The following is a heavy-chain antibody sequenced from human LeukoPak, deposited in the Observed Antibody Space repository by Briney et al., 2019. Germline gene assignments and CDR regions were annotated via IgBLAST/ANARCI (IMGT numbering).Heavy chain of an antibody. CDR3: ATDHSMANTAWWFDP. V-gene: IGHV1-46*01. D-gene: IGHD5-24*01. Sequence: ASVKVSCKASGNTFISYYIHWVRQAPGQGLEWMGVINPSGTGTSYAQKFQGRITMSRDTSTSTVYMELSSLRSEDTAFYYCATDHSMANTAWWFDPWGQGTLVTVSS. J-gene: IGHJ5*02. CDR1: GNTFISYY. CDR2: INPSGTGT.